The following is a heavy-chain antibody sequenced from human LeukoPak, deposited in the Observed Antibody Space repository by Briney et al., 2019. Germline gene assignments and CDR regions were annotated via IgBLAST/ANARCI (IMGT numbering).Heavy chain of an antibody. CDR1: GGSISSYY. J-gene: IGHJ5*02. Sequence: PSETLSLTCTVSGGSISSYYWSWIRQPPGKGLEWIGYIYYSGSTNYNPSLKSRVTISVDTSKNQFSLKLSSVTAADTAVYYCARGYSSGWSQFDPWGQGTLVTVSS. V-gene: IGHV4-59*01. D-gene: IGHD6-19*01. CDR2: IYYSGST. CDR3: ARGYSSGWSQFDP.